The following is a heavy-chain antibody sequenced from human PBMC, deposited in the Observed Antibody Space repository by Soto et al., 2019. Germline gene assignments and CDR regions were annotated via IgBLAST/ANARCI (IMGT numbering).Heavy chain of an antibody. CDR2: FDPEDGET. CDR3: ATSLVPMGLFDY. V-gene: IGHV1-24*01. J-gene: IGHJ4*01. Sequence: ASVKVSCKVSGYTLTELSMHWVLQAPGKGLEWMGGFDPEDGETIYAQKFQGRVTMTEDTSTDTAYMELSSLRSEDTAVYYCATSLVPMGLFDYWGQGTLVTVSS. D-gene: IGHD2-2*01. CDR1: GYTLTELS.